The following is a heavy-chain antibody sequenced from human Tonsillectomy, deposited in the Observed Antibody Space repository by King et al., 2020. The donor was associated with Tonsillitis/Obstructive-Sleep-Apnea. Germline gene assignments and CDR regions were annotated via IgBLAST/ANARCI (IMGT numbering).Heavy chain of an antibody. CDR3: ATQSRDSYRGDYYYFMDV. Sequence: QLQESGPGLVKPSETLSLTCGVSGGSISSNSYYWGWIRQPPGKGLEWIGSIYYSGITYYNPSLESRVAISVDTSKNQFSLKLSSVTAADTAVYYSATQSRDSYRGDYYYFMDVWGKGTTVTVSS. CDR1: GGSISSNSYY. D-gene: IGHD2-21*02. J-gene: IGHJ6*03. V-gene: IGHV4-39*01. CDR2: IYYSGIT.